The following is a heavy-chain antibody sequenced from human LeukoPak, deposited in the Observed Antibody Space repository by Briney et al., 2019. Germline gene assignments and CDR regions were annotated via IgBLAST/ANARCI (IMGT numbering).Heavy chain of an antibody. Sequence: ASVKVSCKASGYTFTSYAMHWVRQAPGQRLEWMGWINAGNGNTKYSQKFQGRVTITRDTSASTAYMELSSLRSEDTAVYYCARGRDMVRGVVNWFDPWGQGTLVTVSS. V-gene: IGHV1-3*01. CDR2: INAGNGNT. CDR3: ARGRDMVRGVVNWFDP. J-gene: IGHJ5*02. D-gene: IGHD3-10*01. CDR1: GYTFTSYA.